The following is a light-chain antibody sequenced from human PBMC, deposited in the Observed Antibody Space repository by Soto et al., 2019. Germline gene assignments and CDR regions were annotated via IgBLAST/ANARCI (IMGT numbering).Light chain of an antibody. J-gene: IGKJ4*01. CDR3: QQYNNWLGT. CDR1: QTINNN. Sequence: VMTQAPATLSVSPGERATLSCRASQTINNNVAWYQLKDGQVPRLVIYGASTRATDIPARFSGSGSGTEFTLTISSLQSEDFAEYHCQQYNNWLGTFGGGTKVDIK. CDR2: GAS. V-gene: IGKV3-15*01.